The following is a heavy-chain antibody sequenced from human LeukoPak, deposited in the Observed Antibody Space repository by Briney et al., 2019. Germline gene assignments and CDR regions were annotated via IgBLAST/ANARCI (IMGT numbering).Heavy chain of an antibody. CDR1: GLTFTQAW. CDR2: IKNKVDGGTA. D-gene: IGHD5-12*01. Sequence: GSRRLSCAASGLTFTQAWMSWVRQAPGKGLEWVGRIKNKVDGGTADYAANVMDRFTISRDDSTNTLYLQMYSLRAEDTAIYYCTTDPGGYEIYWGRGTLVTVSS. V-gene: IGHV3-15*01. J-gene: IGHJ4*02. CDR3: TTDPGGYEIY.